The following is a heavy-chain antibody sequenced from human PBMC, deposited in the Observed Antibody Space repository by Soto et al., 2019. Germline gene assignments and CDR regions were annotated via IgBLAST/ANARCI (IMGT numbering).Heavy chain of an antibody. CDR2: INHSGST. Sequence: PSETLSLTCAVYGGSFSGYYWSWIRQPPGKGLEWIGEINHSGSTNYNPSLKSRVTISVDTSKNQFSLKLSSVTAADTAVYYCARMYYDFWSGYYPLSPGFDYWGQGTLVTVSS. CDR3: ARMYYDFWSGYYPLSPGFDY. CDR1: GGSFSGYY. D-gene: IGHD3-3*01. V-gene: IGHV4-34*01. J-gene: IGHJ4*02.